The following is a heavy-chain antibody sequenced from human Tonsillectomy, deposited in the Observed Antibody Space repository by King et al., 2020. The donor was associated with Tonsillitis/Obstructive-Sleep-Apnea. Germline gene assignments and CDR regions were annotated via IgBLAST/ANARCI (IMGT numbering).Heavy chain of an antibody. D-gene: IGHD1-14*01. V-gene: IGHV3-15*01. CDR2: IRSKSDGGAT. CDR1: GFIIRDAW. CDR3: TWHHNDY. J-gene: IGHJ4*02. Sequence: VQLVESGGDLIKPGGSLRLSCAGSGFIIRDAWMSWVRQAPGKGPEWVGRIRSKSDGGATEYAAPVKGRFSISRDDSKNTVYLQMNSLKSDDTAVYYCTWHHNDYWGQGTLVTVSS.